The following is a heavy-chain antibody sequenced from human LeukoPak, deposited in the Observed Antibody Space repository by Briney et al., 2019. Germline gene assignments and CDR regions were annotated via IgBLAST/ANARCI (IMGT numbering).Heavy chain of an antibody. D-gene: IGHD3-22*01. CDR2: ISWNSGSI. J-gene: IGHJ4*02. Sequence: GGSLRLSCAASGFTFDDYAMHWVRQAPGKGLEWVSGISWNSGSIGYADSVKGRFTISRDNAKNSLYLQMNSLRAEDTALYYCAKGFYDSSGYFDYWGQGALVTVSS. CDR1: GFTFDDYA. V-gene: IGHV3-9*01. CDR3: AKGFYDSSGYFDY.